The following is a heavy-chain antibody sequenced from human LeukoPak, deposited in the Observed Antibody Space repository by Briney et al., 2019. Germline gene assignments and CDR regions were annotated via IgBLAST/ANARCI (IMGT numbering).Heavy chain of an antibody. V-gene: IGHV4-39*01. CDR2: IYYSGST. CDR3: ARGAKDYVGFYYFYGMDV. J-gene: IGHJ6*02. CDR1: GGSISSSSYY. D-gene: IGHD4-17*01. Sequence: SETLSLTCTVSGGSISSSSYYWGWIRQPPGKGLEWIGSIYYSGSTYYNPSLKSRVTISVDTSKNQFSLKLSSVTAADTAVYYCARGAKDYVGFYYFYGMDVWGQGTTVTVSS.